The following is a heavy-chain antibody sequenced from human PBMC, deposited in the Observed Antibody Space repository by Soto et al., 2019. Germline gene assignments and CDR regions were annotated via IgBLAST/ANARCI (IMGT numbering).Heavy chain of an antibody. J-gene: IGHJ4*02. V-gene: IGHV5-51*01. CDR2: INPADSDM. Sequence: GESLKISCQTSGYKFTNYWITWVRQVPGKGLEWVAIINPADSDMRYGPSFQGHVTVSADRSDNTVYLNWGSLKASDTAIYFCPRQNSWFGELSLDYWGQGTQVTVSS. D-gene: IGHD3-10*01. CDR3: PRQNSWFGELSLDY. CDR1: GYKFTNYW.